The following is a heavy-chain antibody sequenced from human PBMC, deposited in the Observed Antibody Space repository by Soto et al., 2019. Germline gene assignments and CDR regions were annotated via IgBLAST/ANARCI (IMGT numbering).Heavy chain of an antibody. D-gene: IGHD6-13*01. J-gene: IGHJ4*02. Sequence: SETLSLTCTVSGGSISNGAYYWSWIRQHPGKDLEWIGYIYYSGSTYYNPSLKSRVTISVDTSKNQFSLKLTSVTAADTAVYYCARIKGGAAGNFDYWGQGTLVTVSS. CDR3: ARIKGGAAGNFDY. CDR1: GGSISNGAYY. V-gene: IGHV4-31*03. CDR2: IYYSGST.